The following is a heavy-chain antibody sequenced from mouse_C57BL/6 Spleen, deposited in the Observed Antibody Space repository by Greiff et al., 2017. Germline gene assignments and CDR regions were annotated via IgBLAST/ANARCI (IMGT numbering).Heavy chain of an antibody. CDR1: GFNIKDYY. D-gene: IGHD4-1*01. V-gene: IGHV14-1*01. J-gene: IGHJ1*03. Sequence: EVQLQQSGAELVRPGASVKLSCTASGFNIKDYYMHWVKQRPEQGLEWIGRIDPADGATEYAPKFQGKATMTADTSSNTAYLQLSSLTSEDTAVYYCTTFWGDWYFDVWGTGTTVTVSS. CDR2: IDPADGAT. CDR3: TTFWGDWYFDV.